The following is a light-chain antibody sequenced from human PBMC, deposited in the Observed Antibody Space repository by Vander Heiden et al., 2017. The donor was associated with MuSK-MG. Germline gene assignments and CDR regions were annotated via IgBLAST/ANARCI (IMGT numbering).Light chain of an antibody. CDR2: DVS. Sequence: QSALTQPASVSGSPGQPFTISCTGTSSDVGGYNYVSWYQQHPGKAPKLTIYDVSNRPSGVSNRFSGSKSGNTASLTISGLQAEDEADYYCSSYTSSSTLLVFGTGTKVTVL. CDR3: SSYTSSSTLLV. V-gene: IGLV2-14*03. CDR1: SSDVGGYNY. J-gene: IGLJ1*01.